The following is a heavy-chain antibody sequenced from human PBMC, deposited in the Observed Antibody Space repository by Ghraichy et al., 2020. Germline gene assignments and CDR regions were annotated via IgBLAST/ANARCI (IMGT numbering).Heavy chain of an antibody. CDR3: ARRGGLLHQTYYYGSGSYYKPEKPGGLFDY. CDR2: INHSGST. V-gene: IGHV4-34*01. D-gene: IGHD3-10*01. CDR1: GGSFSGYY. J-gene: IGHJ4*02. Sequence: SETLSLTCAVYGGSFSGYYWSWIRQPPGKGLEWIGEINHSGSTNYNPSLKSRVTISVDTSKNQFSLKLSSVTAADTAVYYCARRGGLLHQTYYYGSGSYYKPEKPGGLFDYWGQGTLVTVSS.